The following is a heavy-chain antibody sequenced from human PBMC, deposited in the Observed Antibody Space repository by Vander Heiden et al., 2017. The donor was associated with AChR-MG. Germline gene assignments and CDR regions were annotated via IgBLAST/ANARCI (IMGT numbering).Heavy chain of an antibody. CDR2: ISYDGSNK. Sequence: QVQVVESGGGGVQLGRSLRPSCAAPGFTFSSYGMHWVRQAPGKGLEWVAVISYDGSNKYYADSVKGRFTISRDNSKNTLYLQMNSLGAEDTAVYYCAKDRDGDYVPDFDYWGQGTLVTVSS. CDR3: AKDRDGDYVPDFDY. V-gene: IGHV3-30*18. CDR1: GFTFSSYG. J-gene: IGHJ4*02. D-gene: IGHD4-17*01.